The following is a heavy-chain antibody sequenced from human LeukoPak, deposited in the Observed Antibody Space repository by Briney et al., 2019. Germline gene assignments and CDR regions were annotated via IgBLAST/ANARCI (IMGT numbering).Heavy chain of an antibody. J-gene: IGHJ4*02. V-gene: IGHV3-53*01. CDR2: IYSGGST. D-gene: IGHD1-26*01. CDR1: GFTVSSNY. Sequence: GSLRLSCAASGFTVSSNYMSWVRQAPGKGLEWVSVIYSGGSTYYADSVKGRFTISRDNSKNTLYLQMNSLRAEDTAVYCCARDRVGASDYWGQGTLVTVSS. CDR3: ARDRVGASDY.